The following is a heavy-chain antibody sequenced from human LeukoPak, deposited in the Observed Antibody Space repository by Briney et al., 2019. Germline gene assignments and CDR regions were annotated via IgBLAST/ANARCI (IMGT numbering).Heavy chain of an antibody. CDR1: GFTFSSYA. Sequence: PGGSLRLSCAASGFTFSSYAMSWVRQTPGKGLEWVAVISYDGSNKYYADSVKGRFTISRDNSKNTLYLQMNSLRAEDTAVYYCARAQALNYYGSGSLFDYWGQGTLVTVSS. CDR3: ARAQALNYYGSGSLFDY. D-gene: IGHD3-10*01. J-gene: IGHJ4*02. V-gene: IGHV3-30-3*01. CDR2: ISYDGSNK.